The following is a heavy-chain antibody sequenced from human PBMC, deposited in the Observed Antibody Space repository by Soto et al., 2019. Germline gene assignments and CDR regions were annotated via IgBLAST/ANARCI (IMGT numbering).Heavy chain of an antibody. CDR3: ARDKRDLRFLEWSYYFDY. D-gene: IGHD3-3*01. CDR2: ISYDGSNK. V-gene: IGHV3-30-3*01. Sequence: QVQLVESGGGVVQPGRSLRLSCAPSGFTFSNYAMHWVRQAPGKGLEWVAVISYDGSNKYYADSVKGRFTISRDNSKNTLYLQMNSLRAEDMAVYYCARDKRDLRFLEWSYYFDYWGQGTLVTVSS. J-gene: IGHJ4*02. CDR1: GFTFSNYA.